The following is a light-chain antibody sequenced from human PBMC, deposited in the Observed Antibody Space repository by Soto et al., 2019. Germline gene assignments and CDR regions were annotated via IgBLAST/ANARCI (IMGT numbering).Light chain of an antibody. CDR3: QRYGNESQLT. CDR1: QSVSSSY. V-gene: IGKV3-20*01. J-gene: IGKJ4*01. CDR2: GAS. Sequence: RVVAQAPATLSFSSGERATLSCRASQSVSSSYFAWYQQKPGQAPRLLIYGASSRATGIPDRFSGSGSGTDFTLTISSMEPEDFAVYYYQRYGNESQLTFGRGTKVEIK.